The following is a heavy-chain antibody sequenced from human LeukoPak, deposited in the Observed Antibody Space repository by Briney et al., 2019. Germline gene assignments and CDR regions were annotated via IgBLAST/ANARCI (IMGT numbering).Heavy chain of an antibody. CDR1: GFTFSNNY. CDR2: IDGAGST. J-gene: IGHJ4*02. CDR3: ARVGYTSSWGERFYFDY. D-gene: IGHD6-13*01. Sequence: GGSLRLSCATSGFTFSNNYMSWVRQAPGKGLECVSVIDGAGSTYYAASVKGRFTISRDISKNALFLLMNSLTAEDTAVYYCARVGYTSSWGERFYFDYWGLGTVVTVSS. V-gene: IGHV3-66*01.